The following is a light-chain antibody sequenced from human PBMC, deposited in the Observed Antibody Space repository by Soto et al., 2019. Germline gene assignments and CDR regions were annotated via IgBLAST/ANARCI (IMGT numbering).Light chain of an antibody. CDR1: QSVSGN. CDR2: GAS. Sequence: EIVMTQSPATLSVSPGERATLSCRASQSVSGNLAWYQQKPGQAPRLLLYGASTRATGIPARFSVSGSGTEFPLTISRLQSEDYAVYYCQQYNNWPPTFGQGTKVEIK. CDR3: QQYNNWPPT. V-gene: IGKV3D-15*01. J-gene: IGKJ1*01.